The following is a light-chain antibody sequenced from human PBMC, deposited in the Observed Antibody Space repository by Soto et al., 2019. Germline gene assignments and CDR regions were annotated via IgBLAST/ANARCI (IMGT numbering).Light chain of an antibody. J-gene: IGKJ1*01. CDR2: GAS. CDR1: QSVSTN. CDR3: QQYNNWPWT. V-gene: IGKV3-15*01. Sequence: EIVMTQSPATLSVSPGERATLSCRASQSVSTNLAWYQQKPGQAPRFFIYGASTRATGIPARFSGSGSGTEFSLTISSLQSEDFAVYYCQQYNNWPWTFGQGTKVEIK.